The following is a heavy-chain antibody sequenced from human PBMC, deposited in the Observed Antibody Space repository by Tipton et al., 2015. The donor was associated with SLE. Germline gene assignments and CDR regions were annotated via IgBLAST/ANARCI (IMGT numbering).Heavy chain of an antibody. Sequence: TLSLTCTVSNGYISSSPYYWGRIRQSPGKGLEWVGSIYYSGSTYYNPSLKSRVTISVDTSRNQCSLNLTSVTAADTAVYYCARGPYYYMDVWGKGTTVTVSS. J-gene: IGHJ6*03. CDR2: IYYSGST. V-gene: IGHV4-39*07. CDR3: ARGPYYYMDV. CDR1: NGYISSSPYY.